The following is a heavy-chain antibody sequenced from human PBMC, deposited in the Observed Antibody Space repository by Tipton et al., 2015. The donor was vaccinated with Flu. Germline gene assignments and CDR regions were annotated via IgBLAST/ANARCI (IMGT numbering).Heavy chain of an antibody. V-gene: IGHV4-59*01. CDR2: IYYSGST. Sequence: TLSLTCTVSGGSISSYYWCWIRQPPGKGLEWIGYIYYSGSTNYTPSLKSRVTISLDTSKNPFSLKLSSVTAPGTAVYYCARSVAVAAPGWFDPWGQGTLVTVSS. CDR1: GGSISSYY. J-gene: IGHJ5*02. D-gene: IGHD6-19*01. CDR3: ARSVAVAAPGWFDP.